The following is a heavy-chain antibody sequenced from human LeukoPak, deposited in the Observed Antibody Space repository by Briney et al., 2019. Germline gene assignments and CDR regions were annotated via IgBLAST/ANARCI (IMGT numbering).Heavy chain of an antibody. J-gene: IGHJ4*02. V-gene: IGHV5-51*01. D-gene: IGHD2-15*01. CDR1: GYSFTSYW. Sequence: GESLKISCQGSGYSFTSYWIGWVRQMPGKGLEWMGIIHPPDSDTRYSPSFQGQVTISADKSISTAYLQWNSLKASDTAMYYCARWGGYCSGGNCYPLYYFDSWGQGTLVNVPS. CDR2: IHPPDSDT. CDR3: ARWGGYCSGGNCYPLYYFDS.